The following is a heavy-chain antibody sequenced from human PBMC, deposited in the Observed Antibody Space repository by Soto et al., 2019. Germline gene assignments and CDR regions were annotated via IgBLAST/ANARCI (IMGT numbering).Heavy chain of an antibody. CDR2: IKEDGSEK. Sequence: EVQLVESGGGLVQPGGSLRLSCAASGFTFSSYWMSWVRQATGTGLEWVANIKEDGSEKYYVDSVKGRFTISRDNAKNSLYLQMNSLRAEDTAVYYCARDRGMYSTSSLDYCGQGTLVTVSS. V-gene: IGHV3-7*01. D-gene: IGHD6-6*01. CDR3: ARDRGMYSTSSLDY. CDR1: GFTFSSYW. J-gene: IGHJ4*02.